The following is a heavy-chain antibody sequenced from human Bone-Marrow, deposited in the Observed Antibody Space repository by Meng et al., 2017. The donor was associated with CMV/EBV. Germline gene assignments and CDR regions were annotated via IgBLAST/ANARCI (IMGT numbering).Heavy chain of an antibody. CDR3: ARGQVQCSTINCHDYRFSGMDV. D-gene: IGHD2/OR15-2a*01. J-gene: IGHJ6*02. CDR1: GFTVSSNY. V-gene: IGHV3-11*01. CDR2: ISSSGSTI. Sequence: GGSLRLSCAASGFTVSSNYMSWVRQAPGKGLEWVSYISSSGSTIYYADSVKGRFTISRDNAKNSLYLQMNSLRAEDTAVYYCARGQVQCSTINCHDYRFSGMDVWGQGTTVTVSS.